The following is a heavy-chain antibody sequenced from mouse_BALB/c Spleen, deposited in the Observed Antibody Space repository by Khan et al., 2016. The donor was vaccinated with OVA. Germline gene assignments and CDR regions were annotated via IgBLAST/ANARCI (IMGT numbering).Heavy chain of an antibody. J-gene: IGHJ2*01. Sequence: EGERQQYGAELVKSGATVKLSCTASGFTIKDTYMHWLKQGPEQGLEWIGRIDPPNGNTKYDPKVQGRATITADTSSNTPFLQLSSLTSEDTAVYYCARIARKWGEDTTLTVS. V-gene: IGHV14-3*02. D-gene: IGHD6-1*01. CDR2: IDPPNGNT. CDR1: GFTIKDTY. CDR3: ARIARK.